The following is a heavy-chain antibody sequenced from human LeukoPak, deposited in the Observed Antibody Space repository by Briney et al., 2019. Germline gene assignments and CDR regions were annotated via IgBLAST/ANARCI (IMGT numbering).Heavy chain of an antibody. V-gene: IGHV1-46*01. D-gene: IGHD3-16*01. CDR1: GYNFSSYY. Sequence: GASVKLSCKASGYNFSSYYIQWVRQDPGQGLEWMGLLNPSRGTTAYAPKFQGRVTMTRDTSSNTVYMELRGLRSDDTAIYYCARDATRGIGGSYDLYFWGQGSLVTVSS. J-gene: IGHJ4*02. CDR2: LNPSRGTT. CDR3: ARDATRGIGGSYDLYF.